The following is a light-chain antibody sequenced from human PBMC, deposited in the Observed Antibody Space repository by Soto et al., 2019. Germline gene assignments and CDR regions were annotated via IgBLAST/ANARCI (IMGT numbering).Light chain of an antibody. J-gene: IGLJ1*01. V-gene: IGLV2-23*02. Sequence: QSALTQPASVSGSPGQSITISCTGTSSDVGSYILVSWYQQHPGKAPKLMIYEVSKRPSGVSNRFSGSKSGNTASLTISGLQAEDEADYYCCPYAGSTWGYVFGTGTKVTVL. CDR3: CPYAGSTWGYV. CDR1: SSDVGSYIL. CDR2: EVS.